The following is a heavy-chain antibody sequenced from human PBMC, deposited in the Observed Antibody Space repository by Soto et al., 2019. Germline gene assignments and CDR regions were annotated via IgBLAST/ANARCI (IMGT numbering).Heavy chain of an antibody. CDR3: ARDLERKSLYD. Sequence: GSLRLSCAASGFTFSSYGMHWVRQAPGKGLEWVAVIWYDGSNKYYADSVKGRFTISRDNSKNTLYLQMSSLRAEDTAVYYCARDLERKSLYDWGQGTLVTVSS. CDR2: IWYDGSNK. D-gene: IGHD2-8*01. V-gene: IGHV3-33*01. CDR1: GFTFSSYG. J-gene: IGHJ4*02.